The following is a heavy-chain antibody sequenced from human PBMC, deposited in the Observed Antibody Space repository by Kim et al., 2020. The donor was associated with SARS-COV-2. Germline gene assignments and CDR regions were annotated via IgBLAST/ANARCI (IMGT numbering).Heavy chain of an antibody. J-gene: IGHJ5*02. CDR2: ISYDGSNK. D-gene: IGHD3-22*01. Sequence: GGSLRLSCAASGFTFSSYGMHWVRQAPGKGLEWVAVISYDGSNKYYADSVKGRFTISRDNSKNTLYLQMNSLRAEDTAVYYCAKDDSKRNYYDSSGSYPWGQGTLVTVSS. V-gene: IGHV3-30*18. CDR1: GFTFSSYG. CDR3: AKDDSKRNYYDSSGSYP.